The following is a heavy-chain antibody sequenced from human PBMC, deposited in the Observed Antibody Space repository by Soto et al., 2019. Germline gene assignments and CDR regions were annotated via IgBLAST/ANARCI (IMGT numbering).Heavy chain of an antibody. CDR2: MNPNSGNT. J-gene: IGHJ5*02. CDR1: GYSFSDYD. Sequence: ASVKVSCKASGYSFSDYDINWVRQATGQGPEWMGWMNPNSGNTGYAQKFQGRVAMTRNTSINTAYMELSSLGSEDTAVYYCARDNRYNWNDEGWFDPWGQGTLVTVSS. D-gene: IGHD1-20*01. CDR3: ARDNRYNWNDEGWFDP. V-gene: IGHV1-8*01.